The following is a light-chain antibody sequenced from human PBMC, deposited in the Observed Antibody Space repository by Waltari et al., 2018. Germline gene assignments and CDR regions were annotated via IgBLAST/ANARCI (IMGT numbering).Light chain of an antibody. J-gene: IGKJ2*01. Sequence: DIQMTQSPSTLSASVGDRVTITCRASQSIRSWLAWYQQKPGKAPKLLIYKASSLESGVPSRFSGSGSGTDFTLTISSLQPDDFATYYCQQYISYPYTFGQGTKLEIK. V-gene: IGKV1-5*03. CDR2: KAS. CDR3: QQYISYPYT. CDR1: QSIRSW.